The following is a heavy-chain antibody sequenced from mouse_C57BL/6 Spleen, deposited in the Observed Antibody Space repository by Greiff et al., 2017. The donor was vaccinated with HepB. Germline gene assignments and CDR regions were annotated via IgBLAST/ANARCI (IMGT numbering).Heavy chain of an antibody. D-gene: IGHD3-2*02. CDR1: GYTFTSYW. Sequence: QVQLQQSGAELVRPGSSVKLSCKASGYTFTSYWMDWVKQRPGQGLEWIGNIYPSDSETHYNQKFKDKATLTVDKSSSTAYMQLSSLTSEDSAVYYCARRDSSGYVGAMDYWGQGTSVTVSS. V-gene: IGHV1-61*01. CDR2: IYPSDSET. CDR3: ARRDSSGYVGAMDY. J-gene: IGHJ4*01.